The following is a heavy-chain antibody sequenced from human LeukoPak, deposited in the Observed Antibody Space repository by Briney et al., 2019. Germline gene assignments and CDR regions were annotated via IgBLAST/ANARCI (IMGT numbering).Heavy chain of an antibody. CDR1: GFTFSSYS. CDR2: ISSSSSYI. CDR3: ASSSWYALDY. J-gene: IGHJ4*02. D-gene: IGHD6-13*01. V-gene: IGHV3-21*01. Sequence: GGSLRLSCAASGFTFSSYSMNWVRQAPGRGLEWVSSISSSSSYIYYADSVKGRFTISRDNAKNSLYLQMNSLRAEDTAIYYCASSSWYALDYWGQGTLVTVSS.